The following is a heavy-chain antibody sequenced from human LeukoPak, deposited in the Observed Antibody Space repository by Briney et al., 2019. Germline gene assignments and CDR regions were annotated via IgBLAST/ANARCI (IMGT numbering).Heavy chain of an antibody. V-gene: IGHV4-59*12. CDR1: GGSISSYY. D-gene: IGHD4-11*01. CDR3: ARDGAYSNYDYYYYYMDV. CDR2: IYYSGST. J-gene: IGHJ6*03. Sequence: PSETLSLTCTVSGGSISSYYWSWIRQPPGKGLEWIGYIYYSGSTNYNPSLRSRVTISVDTSKNQFSLKLSSVTAADTAVYYCARDGAYSNYDYYYYYMDVWGKGTTVTVSS.